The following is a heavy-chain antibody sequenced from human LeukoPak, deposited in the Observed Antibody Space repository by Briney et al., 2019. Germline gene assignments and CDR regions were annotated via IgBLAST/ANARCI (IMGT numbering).Heavy chain of an antibody. J-gene: IGHJ4*02. CDR2: MNSDGSAT. Sequence: RGSLRLSCAASGFSFSNYWMHWVRQAPGKGLVWVTRMNSDGSATYYADSVQGRFTISRDNAKNTLYLQMNSLRAEDTAMYFCAKGPNYFDSWGQGTLVTVSS. CDR1: GFSFSNYW. CDR3: AKGPNYFDS. V-gene: IGHV3-74*01.